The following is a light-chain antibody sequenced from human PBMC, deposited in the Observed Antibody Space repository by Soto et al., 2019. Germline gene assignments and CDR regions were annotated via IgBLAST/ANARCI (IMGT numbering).Light chain of an antibody. V-gene: IGKV1-8*01. CDR2: AAS. Sequence: AIRMTQSPSSLSASTGDRVTITCRASQGISSYLAWYQQKPGKAPKLLIYAASTLQSGVPSRFSGSGYGTDFTLTITCLQSEDFATYYCQQYYSYPQTFGQGTKVDIK. CDR3: QQYYSYPQT. J-gene: IGKJ1*01. CDR1: QGISSY.